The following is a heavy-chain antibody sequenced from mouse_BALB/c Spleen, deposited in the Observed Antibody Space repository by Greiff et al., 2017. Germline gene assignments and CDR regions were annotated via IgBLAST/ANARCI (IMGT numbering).Heavy chain of an antibody. CDR3: ARSGKDY. V-gene: IGHV5-17*02. CDR2: ISSGSSTI. CDR1: GFTFSSFG. D-gene: IGHD3-1*01. J-gene: IGHJ4*01. Sequence: EVQRVESGGGLVQPGGSRKLSCAASGFTFSSFGMHWVRQAPEKGLEWVAYISSGSSTIYYADTVKGRFTISRDNPKNTLFLQMTSLRSEDTAMYYCARSGKDYWGQGTSVTVSS.